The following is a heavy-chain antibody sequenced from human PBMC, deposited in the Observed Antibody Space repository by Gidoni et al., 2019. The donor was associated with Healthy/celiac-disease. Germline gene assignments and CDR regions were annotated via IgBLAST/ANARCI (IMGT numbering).Heavy chain of an antibody. Sequence: QVQLVQSGAEVKKPGASVKVSCQVSGYTLPELSMQWVRQAPGKGLEWKGGFDPEDGETIYAQKFQGRVTMTEDTSTDTAYMELSSLRSEDTAVYYCATDRRVRFLEWLSRPGAFDIWGQGTMVTVSS. V-gene: IGHV1-24*01. CDR2: FDPEDGET. D-gene: IGHD3-3*01. CDR1: GYTLPELS. CDR3: ATDRRVRFLEWLSRPGAFDI. J-gene: IGHJ3*02.